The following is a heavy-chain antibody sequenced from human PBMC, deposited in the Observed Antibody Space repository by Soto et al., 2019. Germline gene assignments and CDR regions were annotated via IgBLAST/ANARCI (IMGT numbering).Heavy chain of an antibody. CDR1: GGSIGSSDFD. CDR3: ARHFPVESGARTMGGFDI. CDR2: FRFSGTT. D-gene: IGHD2-8*02. J-gene: IGHJ3*02. Sequence: SETLSLTCTVSGGSIGSSDFDWGWIRQPPGKGLEWIGTFRFSGTTYYNPSLKSRVTISVDTSKNQYSMKMNSVTVADTAMYFCARHFPVESGARTMGGFDIWGQGAMVTVSS. V-gene: IGHV4-39*01.